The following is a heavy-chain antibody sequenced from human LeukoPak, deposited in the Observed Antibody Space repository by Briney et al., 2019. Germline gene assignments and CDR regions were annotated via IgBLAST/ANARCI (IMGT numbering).Heavy chain of an antibody. D-gene: IGHD3-10*01. CDR3: ARDYGRSRDYGMDV. J-gene: IGHJ6*02. Sequence: PGGSLRLSCAASGFSVSSNYMTWVRQAPGKGLVWVSRINADGSSASYADSVKGRFTISRDNAKNTLYLQMNSLRAEDTAMYYCARDYGRSRDYGMDVWGQGTTVTVSS. V-gene: IGHV3-74*01. CDR1: GFSVSSNY. CDR2: INADGSSA.